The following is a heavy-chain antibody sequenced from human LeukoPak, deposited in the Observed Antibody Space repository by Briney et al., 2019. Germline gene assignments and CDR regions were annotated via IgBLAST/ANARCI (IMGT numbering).Heavy chain of an antibody. J-gene: IGHJ4*02. CDR1: GGPFSRYA. V-gene: IGHV1-69*13. CDR2: ILPSFGTA. D-gene: IGHD2-8*01. Sequence: GASVKVSCKVSGGPFSRYAISWVRQAPGQGLEWMGGILPSFGTANYAQKFQVRVTITADESTGTAYMELSSLRSEDTAVYYCAWVLRGLLGVSFCYFACWGQGTVVAVSS. CDR3: AWVLRGLLGVSFCYFAC.